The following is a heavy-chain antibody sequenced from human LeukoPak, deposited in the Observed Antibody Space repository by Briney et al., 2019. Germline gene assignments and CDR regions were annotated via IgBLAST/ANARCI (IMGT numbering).Heavy chain of an antibody. CDR1: GFTFSSYG. CDR2: ISYDGSNK. CDR3: AKVPQDYYDKWYYFDY. J-gene: IGHJ4*02. Sequence: PGGSLRLSCAASGFTFSSYGMHWVRQAPGKGLEWVAVISYDGSNKYYADSVKGRLTISRDNSKNTLYLQMNSLRAEDTAVYYCAKVPQDYYDKWYYFDYWGRGTLVTVSS. D-gene: IGHD3-22*01. V-gene: IGHV3-30*18.